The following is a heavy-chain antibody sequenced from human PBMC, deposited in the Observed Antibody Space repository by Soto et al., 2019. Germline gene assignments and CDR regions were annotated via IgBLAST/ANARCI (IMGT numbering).Heavy chain of an antibody. CDR2: ISGRGDTT. Sequence: PGGSLRLSCAASRFTFYSYAMSWVRQAPGKGLEWVSVISGRGDTTYYGDSVKGRFTISRDNSKNTLYLQMNSLRAEDTAVYYCAKGFWAVAGTRYFDYWGQGTLVTV. CDR1: RFTFYSYA. D-gene: IGHD6-19*01. V-gene: IGHV3-23*01. J-gene: IGHJ4*02. CDR3: AKGFWAVAGTRYFDY.